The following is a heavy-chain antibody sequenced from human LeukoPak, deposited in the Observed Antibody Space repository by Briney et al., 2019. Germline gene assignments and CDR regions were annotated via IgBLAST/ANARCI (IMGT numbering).Heavy chain of an antibody. CDR1: GGSISSGGYS. D-gene: IGHD3-3*01. Sequence: SETLSLTCAVSGGSISSGGYSWSWIRQPPGKGLEWIGYIYHSGSTYYNPSLKSRVTISVDRSKNQFSLKLSSVTAADTAVYYCARHRGIPFWSGSNWFDPWGQGTLVTVSS. CDR3: ARHRGIPFWSGSNWFDP. CDR2: IYHSGST. V-gene: IGHV4-30-2*01. J-gene: IGHJ5*02.